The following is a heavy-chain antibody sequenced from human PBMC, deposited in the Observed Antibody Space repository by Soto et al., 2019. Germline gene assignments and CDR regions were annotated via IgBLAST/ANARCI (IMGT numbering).Heavy chain of an antibody. D-gene: IGHD3-10*01. J-gene: IGHJ6*02. Sequence: QVQLVESGGGVVQPGRSLRLSCAASGFTFSSYGMHWVPQAPGKGLEWVAVISYDGSNKYYADSVKGRFTISRDNSKNTLYLQMNSLRAEDTAVYYCAKDSPYGSGKNGMDVWGQGTTVTVSS. CDR1: GFTFSSYG. CDR2: ISYDGSNK. V-gene: IGHV3-30*18. CDR3: AKDSPYGSGKNGMDV.